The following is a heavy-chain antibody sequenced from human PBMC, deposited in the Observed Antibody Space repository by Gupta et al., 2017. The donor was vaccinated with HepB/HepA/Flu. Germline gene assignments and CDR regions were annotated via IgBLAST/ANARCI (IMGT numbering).Heavy chain of an antibody. J-gene: IGHJ6*02. D-gene: IGHD3-10*01. CDR3: TKDIKPGGADV. Sequence: ELQLVESGGNLVQPGRSLRLSCAVSGFRLDQYAMHWVRQVPGKGLEWVSGFSLDSDRIDYADSVKGRFTISRDNAKNSLYLQMNSLRAEDTALYYCTKDIKPGGADVWGRGTTVTVSS. CDR2: FSLDSDRI. CDR1: GFRLDQYA. V-gene: IGHV3-9*01.